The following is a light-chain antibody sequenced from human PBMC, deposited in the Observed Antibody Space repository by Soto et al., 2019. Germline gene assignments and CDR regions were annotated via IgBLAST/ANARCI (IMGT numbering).Light chain of an antibody. CDR3: QQYYSYPRT. Sequence: EIVLTQSPGNLSLSPGERATLSCRASQSVSSSYLAWYQQKPGQAPRLLIYGASSRATGIPDRFSGSGSGTDFTLTISCLQSEDFATYYCQQYYSYPRTFGQGTKVEIK. V-gene: IGKV3-20*01. CDR2: GAS. J-gene: IGKJ1*01. CDR1: QSVSSSY.